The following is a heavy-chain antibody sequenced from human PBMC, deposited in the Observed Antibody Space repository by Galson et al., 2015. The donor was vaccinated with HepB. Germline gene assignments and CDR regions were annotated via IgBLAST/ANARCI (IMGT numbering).Heavy chain of an antibody. V-gene: IGHV1-69*04. D-gene: IGHD6-13*01. Sequence: SVKVSCKASGGTFSSYAISWVRQAPGQGLEWMGRIIPILGIANYAQKFQGRVTITADKSTSTAYMELSSLRSEDTAVYYCAREQSSSWYGSYYYYYMDVWGKGTTVTVSS. CDR2: IIPILGIA. CDR3: AREQSSSWYGSYYYYYMDV. J-gene: IGHJ6*03. CDR1: GGTFSSYA.